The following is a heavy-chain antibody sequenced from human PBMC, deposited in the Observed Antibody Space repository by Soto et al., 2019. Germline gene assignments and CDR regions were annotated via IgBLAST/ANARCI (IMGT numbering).Heavy chain of an antibody. D-gene: IGHD4-17*01. CDR2: IYYTGRT. CDR3: AKDPSPQPTTVVTPGWFDP. CDR1: GGSIRTGGYY. Sequence: LTCTVSGGSIRTGGYYWSWIRQHPGKGLEWLGYIYYTGRTYYNPSLKNRLTMSVDMSKSQFSLKLTSLTAADTAVYYCAKDPSPQPTTVVTPGWFDPWGQGILVTVSS. V-gene: IGHV4-31*03. J-gene: IGHJ5*02.